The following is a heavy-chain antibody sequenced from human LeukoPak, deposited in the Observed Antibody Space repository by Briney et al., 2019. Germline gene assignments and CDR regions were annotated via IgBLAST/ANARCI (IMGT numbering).Heavy chain of an antibody. D-gene: IGHD6-19*01. Sequence: TGGSLRLSCAASGFTFSSYAMSWVRQAPGKGLEWVSAIRGSGGSTYYADSVKGRFTISRDNSKNTLYLQMNSPRAEDTAVYYCARGGSGWYGYGLDYWGQGTLVTVSS. J-gene: IGHJ4*02. CDR1: GFTFSSYA. CDR3: ARGGSGWYGYGLDY. CDR2: IRGSGGST. V-gene: IGHV3-23*01.